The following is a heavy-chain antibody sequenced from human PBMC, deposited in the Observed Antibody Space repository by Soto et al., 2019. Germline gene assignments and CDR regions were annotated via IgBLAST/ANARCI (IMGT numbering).Heavy chain of an antibody. CDR2: ISYDGSSQ. CDR3: AKDQASGQGSFDS. CDR1: GFTFNIYG. Sequence: GGSLRLSCAASGFTFNIYGMHWVRQAPDKGLEWVALISYDGSSQYYADSVKGRFTISRDNSKNTLFLQMNSLRADDTAVYYCAKDQASGQGSFDSWGQGTLVTVYS. V-gene: IGHV3-30*18. J-gene: IGHJ4*02.